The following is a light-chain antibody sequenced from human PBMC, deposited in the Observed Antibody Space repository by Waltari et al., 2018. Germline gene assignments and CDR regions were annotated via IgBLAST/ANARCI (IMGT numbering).Light chain of an antibody. V-gene: IGLV2-11*01. CDR2: DVT. Sequence: QSALTQPRSVSGSPGQSVTISCTGTRSDVGGYNHVSWYQQYPGKAPKLMIYDVTKRPSGVPDRFSGSKSGNTASLTISGLQAEDEADYYCCSYAGGYTWIFGGGTKLTVL. CDR1: RSDVGGYNH. CDR3: CSYAGGYTWI. J-gene: IGLJ2*01.